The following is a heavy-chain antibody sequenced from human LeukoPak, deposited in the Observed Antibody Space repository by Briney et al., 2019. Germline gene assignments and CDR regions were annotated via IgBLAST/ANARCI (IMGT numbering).Heavy chain of an antibody. J-gene: IGHJ4*02. CDR1: GHTLTELS. V-gene: IGHV1-24*01. Sequence: ASVKVSCKVSGHTLTELSMHWVRQAPGKGLEWMGGFYPEDGETIYAQKFQGRVTMTEDTSTDTAYMELSSLRSEDTAVYYCATVEGGYYDSSGPYYFDYWGQGTLVTVSS. CDR3: ATVEGGYYDSSGPYYFDY. D-gene: IGHD3-22*01. CDR2: FYPEDGET.